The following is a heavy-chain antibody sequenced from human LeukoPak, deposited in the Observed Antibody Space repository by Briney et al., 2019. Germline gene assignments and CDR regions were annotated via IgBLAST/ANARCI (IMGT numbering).Heavy chain of an antibody. D-gene: IGHD3-16*02. Sequence: GGSLRLSCAASGFTFSSYAMSWVRQAPGKGLEWVANIKQDGSEKYYVDSVKGRFTISRDNAKNSLYLQMNSLRAEDTAVYYCARDRTHPDYDYVWGSYRVYYFDYWGQGTLVTVSS. CDR1: GFTFSSYA. V-gene: IGHV3-7*01. CDR3: ARDRTHPDYDYVWGSYRVYYFDY. J-gene: IGHJ4*02. CDR2: IKQDGSEK.